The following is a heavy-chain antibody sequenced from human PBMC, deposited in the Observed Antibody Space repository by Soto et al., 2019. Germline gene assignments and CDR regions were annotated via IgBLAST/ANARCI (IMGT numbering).Heavy chain of an antibody. CDR3: ARDSVVLWSYYYYYGMDV. Sequence: PGGSLRLSCAASGFTFSSYSMNWVRQAPGKGLEWVSYISSSSSTIYYADSVKGRFTISRDNAKNSLYLQMNSLRAEDTAVYYCARDSVVLWSYYYYYGMDVWGQGTTVTVSS. V-gene: IGHV3-48*01. J-gene: IGHJ6*02. D-gene: IGHD3-10*01. CDR2: ISSSSSTI. CDR1: GFTFSSYS.